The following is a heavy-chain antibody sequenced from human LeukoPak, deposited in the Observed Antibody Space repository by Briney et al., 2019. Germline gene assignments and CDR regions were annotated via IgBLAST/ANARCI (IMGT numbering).Heavy chain of an antibody. CDR2: INGDGSST. Sequence: PGGSLRLSCAASGFTFSNDWMHWVRQPPGKGLVWVSRINGDGSSTTYADSVKGRFTISRDNAKNTLYLQMNSLRAEDTAVYYCAGLGYCTSTNCYIDYWGRGTVVTVSS. V-gene: IGHV3-74*01. D-gene: IGHD2-2*02. CDR1: GFTFSNDW. J-gene: IGHJ4*02. CDR3: AGLGYCTSTNCYIDY.